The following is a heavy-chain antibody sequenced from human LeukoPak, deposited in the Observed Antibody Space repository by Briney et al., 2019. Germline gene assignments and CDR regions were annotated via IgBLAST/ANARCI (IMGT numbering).Heavy chain of an antibody. CDR1: GFTFSSYP. Sequence: GGSLRLSCAASGFTFSSYPMHWVRQAPGKGLEWVAVISYDGSNKYYADSVKGRFTISRDNSKNTVYLQMNSLRAEDTAVYYCARGAPLEDSTSEYFQHWGQGTLVTVSS. D-gene: IGHD2-2*01. CDR3: ARGAPLEDSTSEYFQH. V-gene: IGHV3-30*04. CDR2: ISYDGSNK. J-gene: IGHJ1*01.